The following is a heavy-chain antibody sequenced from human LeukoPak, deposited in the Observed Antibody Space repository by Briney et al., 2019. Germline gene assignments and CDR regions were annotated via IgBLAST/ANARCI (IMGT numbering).Heavy chain of an antibody. CDR1: GLTFSNFG. CDR3: SALAGVFDY. V-gene: IGHV3-30*02. D-gene: IGHD7-27*01. Sequence: PGGSLRLSCAASGLTFSNFGMHWVRQAPGKGLEWVAFIRHDGSNKYYADSVRGRFTISRDNSKNTLYLQMHTLRTEDTAVYYCSALAGVFDYWGQGTLVTVSS. CDR2: IRHDGSNK. J-gene: IGHJ4*02.